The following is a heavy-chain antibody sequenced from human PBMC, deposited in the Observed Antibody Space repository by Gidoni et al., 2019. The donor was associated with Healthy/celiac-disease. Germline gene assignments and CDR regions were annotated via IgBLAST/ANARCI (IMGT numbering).Heavy chain of an antibody. D-gene: IGHD6-19*01. V-gene: IGHV1-2*06. Sequence: QVQLVQSGAEVKKPGASVKVSCKAAGYTCTGYYMHWVRQAPGQGLEWMGRSNPNSGGTNYAQKFQGRVTMTRDTSISTAYMELSRLRSDDTAVYYCARAPGYSSGWYPFDYWGQGTLVTVSS. CDR2: SNPNSGGT. J-gene: IGHJ4*02. CDR1: GYTCTGYY. CDR3: ARAPGYSSGWYPFDY.